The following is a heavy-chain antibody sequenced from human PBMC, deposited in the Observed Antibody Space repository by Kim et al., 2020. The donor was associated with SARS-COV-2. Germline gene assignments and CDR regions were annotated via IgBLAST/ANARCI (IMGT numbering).Heavy chain of an antibody. CDR1: GYTFTSYD. Sequence: ASVKVSCKASGYTFTSYDINWVRHATGQGLEWMGWMNPNSGNTGYAQKFQGRVTMTRNTSISTAYMELSSLRSEDTAVYYCARGWGVYDAFDIWGQGTMVTVSS. CDR3: ARGWGVYDAFDI. V-gene: IGHV1-8*01. D-gene: IGHD7-27*01. J-gene: IGHJ3*02. CDR2: MNPNSGNT.